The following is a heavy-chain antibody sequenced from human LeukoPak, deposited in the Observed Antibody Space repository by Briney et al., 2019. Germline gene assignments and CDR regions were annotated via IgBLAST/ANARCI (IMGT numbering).Heavy chain of an antibody. CDR1: GYTFTGYY. J-gene: IGHJ4*01. Sequence: GASVKVSCKASGYTFTGYYMHWVRQATGQGLEWMGRINPNSGGTNYAQKFQGRVTMTRDTSISTAYMDLSGLRPDDTAVYYCAREGSGYTYGRGSYFDYWGHGILVTVSS. CDR3: AREGSGYTYGRGSYFDY. CDR2: INPNSGGT. D-gene: IGHD5-18*01. V-gene: IGHV1-2*06.